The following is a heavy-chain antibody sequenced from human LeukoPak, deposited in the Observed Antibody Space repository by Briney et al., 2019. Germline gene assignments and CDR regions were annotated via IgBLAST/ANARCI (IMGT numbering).Heavy chain of an antibody. J-gene: IGHJ4*02. Sequence: QPGGSLRLSCAASGFTFSSYWMHWVRQVPGKGLVWVSRINDDGSATFYADSVKGRFTISRDNAKNTLFLQMNSLSAEDTALYYCAREILAPGKTHDYWGQGTLVTVSS. V-gene: IGHV3-74*01. CDR2: INDDGSAT. CDR1: GFTFSSYW. CDR3: AREILAPGKTHDY.